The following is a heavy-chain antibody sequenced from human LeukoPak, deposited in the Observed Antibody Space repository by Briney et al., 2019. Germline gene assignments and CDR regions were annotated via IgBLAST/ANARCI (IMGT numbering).Heavy chain of an antibody. Sequence: ASVKVSCKASGYTFTSYGISWVRQAPGQGLEWMGWISAYNGNTNYAQKLQGRVTMTTDTSTSTAYMELRSLRSDDTAVYYCARDHNYVWGSYRRGWFDPWGQGTLVTVSS. CDR3: ARDHNYVWGSYRRGWFDP. CDR2: ISAYNGNT. D-gene: IGHD3-16*02. J-gene: IGHJ5*02. CDR1: GYTFTSYG. V-gene: IGHV1-18*01.